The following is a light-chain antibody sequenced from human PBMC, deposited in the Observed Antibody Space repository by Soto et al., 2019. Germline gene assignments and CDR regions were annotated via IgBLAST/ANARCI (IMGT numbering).Light chain of an antibody. V-gene: IGKV1-9*01. CDR3: QHLNNYPYT. CDR1: QGIKYY. Sequence: DIQLSQTPSFLSASVGDRVTITCRASQGIKYYLAWYQQKPGKAPKLLIYAAGSLQSGVPSMVRGSGFGTESTLTISGLPPEDFATYYCQHLNNYPYTFGQGTKLEIK. J-gene: IGKJ2*01. CDR2: AAG.